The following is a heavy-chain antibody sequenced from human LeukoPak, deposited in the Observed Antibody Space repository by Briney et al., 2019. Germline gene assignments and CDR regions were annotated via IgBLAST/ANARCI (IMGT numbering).Heavy chain of an antibody. CDR1: GGTFRSYG. CDR2: IIPIFGTA. D-gene: IGHD6-6*01. CDR3: ARDQSIAARQYYFDS. Sequence: SVNVSCTASGGTFRSYGISWVRQAPEQGLEWMGGIIPIFGTASYPQKFQGRLSITTDESTTIAYMDLTSLTSEDTAVYYCARDQSIAARQYYFDSWGQGTLVTVSS. V-gene: IGHV1-69*05. J-gene: IGHJ4*02.